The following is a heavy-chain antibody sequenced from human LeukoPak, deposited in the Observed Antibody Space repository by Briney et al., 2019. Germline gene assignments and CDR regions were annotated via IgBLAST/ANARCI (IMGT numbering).Heavy chain of an antibody. J-gene: IGHJ6*02. D-gene: IGHD3-10*01. V-gene: IGHV3-74*01. CDR2: INSDGSST. CDR1: GFTFSNYW. Sequence: GGSLRLSCAASGFTFSNYWMHWVRQAPGKGLVWVSRINSDGSSTSYADSVKGRFTISRDNAKNTLFLLMNSLRAEDTAMYYCARDYGRSRDYGMDVWGQGTTVTVSS. CDR3: ARDYGRSRDYGMDV.